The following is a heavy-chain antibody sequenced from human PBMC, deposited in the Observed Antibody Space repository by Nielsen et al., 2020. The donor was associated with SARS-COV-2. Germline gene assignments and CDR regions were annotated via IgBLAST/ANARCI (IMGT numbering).Heavy chain of an antibody. D-gene: IGHD6-13*01. V-gene: IGHV1-46*01. CDR1: GYTFTSYY. CDR2: INPSGGST. J-gene: IGHJ3*02. Sequence: ASVKVSCKASGYTFTSYYMHWVRQAPGQGLEWMGIINPSGGSTSYAQKFQGRVTLTRDTSTSTVYMELSSLRSEDTAVYYCARIAAAFDAFDIWGQGTMVTVSS. CDR3: ARIAAAFDAFDI.